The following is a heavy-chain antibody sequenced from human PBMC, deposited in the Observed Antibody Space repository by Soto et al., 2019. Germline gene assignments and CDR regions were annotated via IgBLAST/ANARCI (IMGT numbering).Heavy chain of an antibody. Sequence: QVQLVQSGAEVKKPGASMKVSCKASGYTFTSYDINWVRQATGQGLAWMGCMNPNSGNTGYAQKLQGRVTKTRNTSIGTDYMELSRLRSEDTAVYYCARGRSSGWQAAFAIWGKGTMVTVSS. CDR1: GYTFTSYD. CDR2: MNPNSGNT. J-gene: IGHJ3*02. D-gene: IGHD6-19*01. CDR3: ARGRSSGWQAAFAI. V-gene: IGHV1-8*01.